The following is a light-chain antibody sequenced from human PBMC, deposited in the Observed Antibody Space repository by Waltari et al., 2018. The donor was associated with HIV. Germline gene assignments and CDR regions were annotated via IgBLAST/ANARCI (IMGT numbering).Light chain of an antibody. J-gene: IGLJ3*02. CDR3: SLYMGGGIWV. CDR2: STN. Sequence: QTVVTQEPSFSVSPGGTVTLTCGLSSGSVSARYCPSWYQQPPGQAPRTFIYSTNTRSSGVPDRFSGSILGNKAALTITGAQADDESVYYCSLYMGGGIWVFGGGTKLTVL. CDR1: SGSVSARYC. V-gene: IGLV8-61*01.